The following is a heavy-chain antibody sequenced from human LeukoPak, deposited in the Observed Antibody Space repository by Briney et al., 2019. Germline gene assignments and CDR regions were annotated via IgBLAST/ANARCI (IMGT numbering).Heavy chain of an antibody. CDR2: IIPILGIA. CDR3: ARDADYGSGSPRINFDY. CDR1: GGTFSSYA. V-gene: IGHV1-69*04. J-gene: IGHJ4*02. D-gene: IGHD3-10*01. Sequence: GASVKVSCKASGGTFSSYAISWVRQAPGQGLEWMGRIIPILGIANYAQKFQGRVTITADKSTSTAYMELSSLRSEDTAVYYCARDADYGSGSPRINFDYWGQGTLVTVSS.